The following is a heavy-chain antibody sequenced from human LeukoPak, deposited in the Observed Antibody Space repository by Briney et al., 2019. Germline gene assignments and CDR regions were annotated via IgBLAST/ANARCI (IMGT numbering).Heavy chain of an antibody. CDR2: IDFSGST. J-gene: IGHJ4*02. Sequence: SETLSLTCSVSGASVSTGGYYWTWIRQHPGKGLEWIGYIDFSGSTSNNPSLKSRVSISIDTSKNQFSLKLSSVTAADTAVYYCARDQDLMATTIQLFDYWGQGTLVTVSS. D-gene: IGHD5-24*01. CDR3: ARDQDLMATTIQLFDY. CDR1: GASVSTGGYY. V-gene: IGHV4-31*03.